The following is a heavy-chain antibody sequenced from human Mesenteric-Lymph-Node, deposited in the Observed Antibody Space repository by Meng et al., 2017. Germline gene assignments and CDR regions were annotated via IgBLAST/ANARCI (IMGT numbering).Heavy chain of an antibody. V-gene: IGHV3-23*01. CDR3: AKTTSDEYGDHGRRPYFDY. J-gene: IGHJ4*02. D-gene: IGHD4/OR15-4a*01. Sequence: GGSLRLSCEASGFTFRNYAMSWVRQAPGKGPEWVAVIGSSGYSTYYAGSVKGRFAISRDNSKNTLYLQMNSLRAEDTAVYYCAKTTSDEYGDHGRRPYFDYWGQGKLVTVSS. CDR2: IGSSGYST. CDR1: GFTFRNYA.